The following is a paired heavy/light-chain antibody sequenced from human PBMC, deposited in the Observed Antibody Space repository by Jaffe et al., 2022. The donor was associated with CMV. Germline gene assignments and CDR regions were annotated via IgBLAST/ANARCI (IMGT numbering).Heavy chain of an antibody. J-gene: IGHJ1*01. CDR1: GGSFSGYY. V-gene: IGHV4-34*01. D-gene: IGHD3-3*01. Sequence: QVQLQQWGAGLLKPSETLSLTCAVYGGSFSGYYWSWIRQPPGKGLEWIGEINHSGSTNYNPSLKSRVTISVDTSKNQFSLKLSSVTAADTAVYYCARERGGRVTIFGVVTRAEYFQHWGQGTLVTVSS. CDR3: ARERGGRVTIFGVVTRAEYFQH. CDR2: INHSGST.
Light chain of an antibody. J-gene: IGLJ2*01. CDR1: SSNIGNNY. Sequence: QSVLTQPPSVSAAPGQKVTISCSGSSSNIGNNYVSWYQQLPGTAPKLLIYDNNKRPSGIPDRFSGSKSGTSATLGITGLQTGDEADYYCGTWDSSLSAAVFGGGTKLTVL. V-gene: IGLV1-51*01. CDR3: GTWDSSLSAAV. CDR2: DNN.